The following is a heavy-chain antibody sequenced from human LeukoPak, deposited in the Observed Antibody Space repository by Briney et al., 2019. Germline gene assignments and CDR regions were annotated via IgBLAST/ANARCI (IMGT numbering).Heavy chain of an antibody. CDR2: IYAAGNT. CDR1: GFTVSSSY. V-gene: IGHV3-66*01. Sequence: GGSLRLSCVGSGFTVSSSYMTWVRQAPGKGLEWVSHIYAAGNTHYADSVKGRFTISRDISKNTVYLQMNSLRAEDTAIYYCAKGMTTLTTRSDCWGQGTLVTVSS. J-gene: IGHJ4*02. CDR3: AKGMTTLTTRSDC. D-gene: IGHD4-11*01.